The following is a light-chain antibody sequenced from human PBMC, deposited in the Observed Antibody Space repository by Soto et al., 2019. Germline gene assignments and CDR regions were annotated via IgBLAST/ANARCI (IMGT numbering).Light chain of an antibody. V-gene: IGLV1-44*01. J-gene: IGLJ2*01. CDR3: AAWDDSLKGVV. CDR1: SSNIGSNT. Sequence: QSVLTQPPSASGTPGQRVTISCSGSSSNIGSNTVNWYQQLPGTAPKLLMYSNNQRPSGVPDRFSGSKSGTSASLAISGLQSEDEAAYYCAAWDDSLKGVVFGGGTKVTVL. CDR2: SNN.